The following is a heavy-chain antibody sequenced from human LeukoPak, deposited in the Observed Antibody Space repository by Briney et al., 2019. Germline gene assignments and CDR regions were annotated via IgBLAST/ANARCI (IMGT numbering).Heavy chain of an antibody. Sequence: GASVKVSCKASGYTFTGYYMHWVRQAPGQGLEWMGWINPNSGGTNYARKFQGRVTTTRDTSISTAYMELSRLRSDDTAVYYCATYDSSGYYYRIDYWGQGTLVTVSS. J-gene: IGHJ4*02. D-gene: IGHD3-22*01. CDR3: ATYDSSGYYYRIDY. CDR1: GYTFTGYY. V-gene: IGHV1-2*02. CDR2: INPNSGGT.